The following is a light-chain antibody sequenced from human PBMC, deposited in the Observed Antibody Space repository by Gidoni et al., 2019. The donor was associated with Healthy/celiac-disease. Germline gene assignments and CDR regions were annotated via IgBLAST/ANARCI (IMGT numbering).Light chain of an antibody. J-gene: IGKJ2*01. CDR2: WAS. Sequence: TQSPDSLAVSLGERATINCKSSQTVLYSSNNKNYLAWYQQKPGQPPKLLIYWASTRESGVPDRFSGSGSGTDFTLTISSLQAEDVAVYYCQQYYSTPLTFGQGTKLEIK. CDR3: QQYYSTPLT. CDR1: QTVLYSSNNKNY. V-gene: IGKV4-1*01.